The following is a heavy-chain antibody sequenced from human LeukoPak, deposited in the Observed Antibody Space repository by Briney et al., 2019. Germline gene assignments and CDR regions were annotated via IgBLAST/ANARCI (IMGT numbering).Heavy chain of an antibody. V-gene: IGHV3-21*01. CDR1: GFTFSSYA. Sequence: GGSLRLSCAASGFTFSSYAMSWVRQAPGKGLEWVSTISHSAYTTYYADSVKGRFSISRDNAKNSLYLQMNSLRAEDTAVYYCARDLLGWELHYFDYWGQGTLVTVSS. CDR2: ISHSAYTT. D-gene: IGHD1-26*01. J-gene: IGHJ4*02. CDR3: ARDLLGWELHYFDY.